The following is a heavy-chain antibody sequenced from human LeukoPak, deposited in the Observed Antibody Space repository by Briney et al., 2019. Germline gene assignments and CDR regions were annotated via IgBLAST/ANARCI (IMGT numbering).Heavy chain of an antibody. J-gene: IGHJ3*02. D-gene: IGHD3-10*01. Sequence: PGGSLRLSCAASGFTFDSYAMSWVRQAPGKGLEWVSAISGSGGNTNYADSVQGRFTISRDNSKNTLYLQMNSLRAEDTAVYYCAKVGLSTYYYGSGSYYNGGAFDIWGQGTMVTVSS. CDR1: GFTFDSYA. V-gene: IGHV3-23*01. CDR3: AKVGLSTYYYGSGSYYNGGAFDI. CDR2: ISGSGGNT.